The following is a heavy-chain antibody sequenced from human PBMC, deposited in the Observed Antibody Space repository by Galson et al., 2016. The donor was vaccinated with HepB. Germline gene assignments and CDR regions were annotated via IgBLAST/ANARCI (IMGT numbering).Heavy chain of an antibody. V-gene: IGHV3-30*04. Sequence: SLRLSCAASGFSVTSYALHWVRQAPGKGLEWVALISDDGSDGHYADSVKGRLTISRDSSKNTVYLQLNRLTAEDTAVYFCARDQGQQLPSLLYTYGLDVWGQGTTVRVSS. D-gene: IGHD6-13*01. CDR3: ARDQGQQLPSLLYTYGLDV. CDR2: ISDDGSDG. CDR1: GFSVTSYA. J-gene: IGHJ6*02.